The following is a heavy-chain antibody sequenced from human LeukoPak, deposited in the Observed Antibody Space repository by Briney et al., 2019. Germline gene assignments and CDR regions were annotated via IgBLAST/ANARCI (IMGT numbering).Heavy chain of an antibody. D-gene: IGHD2-15*01. CDR1: GFTFSSYA. V-gene: IGHV3-30-3*01. CDR3: AWGYSGIQGRTDF. CDR2: ISYDGSNK. Sequence: GGSLRLSCAASGFTFSSYAMHWVRQAPGKGLEWVAVISYDGSNKYYADSVKGRFTISRDNSKNTLYLQMNSLRAEDTAVYYCAWGYSGIQGRTDFWGQGPLVAVSS. J-gene: IGHJ4*02.